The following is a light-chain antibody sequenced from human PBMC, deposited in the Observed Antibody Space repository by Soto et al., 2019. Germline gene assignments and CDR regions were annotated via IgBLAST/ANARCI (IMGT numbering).Light chain of an antibody. V-gene: IGKV3-11*01. J-gene: IGKJ1*01. CDR2: DAS. CDR3: QQRANWPLP. Sequence: EIVLTQSPATLSLSPGERATLSCRASQSVSSYFAWYQQKPGQAPRLLIYDASNRATGIPARFSGSGSGTHFTLTISGLEPEDFEVYYCQQRANWPLPFGQGTKVQIK. CDR1: QSVSSY.